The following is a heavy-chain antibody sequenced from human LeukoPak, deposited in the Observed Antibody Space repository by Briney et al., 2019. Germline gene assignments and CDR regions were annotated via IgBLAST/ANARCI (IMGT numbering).Heavy chain of an antibody. Sequence: GGSLRLSCAASEFTFSSYSMNWVRQAPGKGLEWVSYITNSGNSKSYADSVKGRFTISRDNSKNTLYLQMNSLRADDTAVYYCAREGNYGARYLDHWGQGALVLVSS. CDR1: EFTFSSYS. V-gene: IGHV3-48*01. D-gene: IGHD4/OR15-4a*01. CDR2: ITNSGNSK. J-gene: IGHJ4*02. CDR3: AREGNYGARYLDH.